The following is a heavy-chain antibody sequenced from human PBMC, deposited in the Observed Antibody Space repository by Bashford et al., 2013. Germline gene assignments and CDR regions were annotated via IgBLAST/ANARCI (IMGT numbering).Heavy chain of an antibody. J-gene: IGHJ4*02. Sequence: VASVKVSCKASGYTFTSYLIHWVRQAPGEGLEWMSIINPGDGDTVNAQKFQGRVTMTRDTSTSTVYMELSSLRSEDTAVYYCARATVTTTSYDYWGQGTLVTVSS. CDR3: ARATVTTTSYDY. V-gene: IGHV1-46*01. CDR2: INPGDGDT. CDR1: GYTFTSYL. D-gene: IGHD4-17*01.